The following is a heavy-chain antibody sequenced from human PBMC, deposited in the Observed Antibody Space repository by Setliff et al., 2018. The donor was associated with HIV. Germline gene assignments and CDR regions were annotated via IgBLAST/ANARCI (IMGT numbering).Heavy chain of an antibody. V-gene: IGHV4-59*01. CDR1: GGSISNYY. CDR2: IFYSGST. D-gene: IGHD4-17*01. J-gene: IGHJ5*02. CDR3: ARGFLRSRRRWFDP. Sequence: PSETLSLTCTVSGGSISNYYWSWIRQPAGKGLEWIGYIFYSGSTNYNPSLKSRVTISVDASKNQFSLRLSSVTAADTAVYYCARGFLRSRRRWFDPWGQGTLVTVSS.